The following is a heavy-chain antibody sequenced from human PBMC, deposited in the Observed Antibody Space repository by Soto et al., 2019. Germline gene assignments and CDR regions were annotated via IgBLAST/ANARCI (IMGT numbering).Heavy chain of an antibody. J-gene: IGHJ6*02. Sequence: QITLKESGPTLVRPTQTLTLTCTFSGFSLSTSGVGVGWIRQSPGKALEWLALIFWDDDKRYSPSLKGRLSFTKGTSKTQVVLTMTKMDPVAAGTYYCTHHGYYSYGMDVWGQGTTVTVSS. CDR3: THHGYYSYGMDV. CDR2: IFWDDDK. V-gene: IGHV2-5*02. CDR1: GFSLSTSGVG.